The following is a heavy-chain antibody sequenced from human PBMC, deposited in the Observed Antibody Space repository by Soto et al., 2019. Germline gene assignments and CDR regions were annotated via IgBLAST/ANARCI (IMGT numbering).Heavy chain of an antibody. D-gene: IGHD5-18*01. Sequence: QVQLVQSGAEVKKPGSSVTVSCKTSGGTFSKDAINWMRQAPGQGLEWMGLLIPVYGSPINAQKFQGRIRITADESTSTAFKDLSSLRSEDTAVYYCTRVLGYTFEPGKTRYYAMDVWGQGTTVSVSS. CDR2: LIPVYGSP. V-gene: IGHV1-69*01. CDR1: GGTFSKDA. CDR3: TRVLGYTFEPGKTRYYAMDV. J-gene: IGHJ6*02.